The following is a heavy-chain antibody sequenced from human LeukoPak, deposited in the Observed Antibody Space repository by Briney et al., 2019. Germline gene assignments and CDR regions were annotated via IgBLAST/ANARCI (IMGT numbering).Heavy chain of an antibody. CDR2: IYTSGST. CDR3: TREGYDNGDY. V-gene: IGHV4-61*02. CDR1: GASISSGAYH. J-gene: IGHJ4*02. Sequence: SETLSLTCTVSGASISSGAYHWRWVRQPAGKGLEWIGRIYTSGSTNYNPSLKSRVTISLDTSQNQLSFRLTSVTAADTAMYYCTREGYDNGDYWGQGALVTVSS. D-gene: IGHD3-16*01.